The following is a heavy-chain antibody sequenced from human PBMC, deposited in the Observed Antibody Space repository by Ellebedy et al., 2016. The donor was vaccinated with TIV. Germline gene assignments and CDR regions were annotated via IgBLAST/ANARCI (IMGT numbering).Heavy chain of an antibody. CDR2: ISWNSGSI. J-gene: IGHJ6*02. CDR3: ARGPHDYYYYYGMDV. Sequence: GGSLRLXCAASGFTFDDYAMHWVRQAPGKGLEWVSGISWNSGSIGYADSVKGRFTISRDNSKNTLYLQMNSLRAEDTAVYYCARGPHDYYYYYGMDVWGQGTTVTVSS. V-gene: IGHV3-9*01. CDR1: GFTFDDYA.